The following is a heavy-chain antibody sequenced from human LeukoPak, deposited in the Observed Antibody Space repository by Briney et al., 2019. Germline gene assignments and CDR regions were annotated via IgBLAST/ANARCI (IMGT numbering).Heavy chain of an antibody. V-gene: IGHV3-48*01. CDR1: GFTFSSYS. Sequence: GGSLRLSCAASGFTFSSYSMNWVRQAPGKWLEWVSYISSSSSTIYYADSVKGRYTISRDNAKNSLYLQMNSLRAEDTAVYYCARVHDTSDGYLGQGTLVTVSS. CDR2: ISSSSSTI. CDR3: ARVHDTSDGY. D-gene: IGHD3-22*01. J-gene: IGHJ4*02.